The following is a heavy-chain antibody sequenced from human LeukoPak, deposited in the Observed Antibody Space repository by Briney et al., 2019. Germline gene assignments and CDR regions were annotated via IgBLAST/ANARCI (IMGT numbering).Heavy chain of an antibody. CDR3: ARGRWFGELSYNWFDP. CDR1: GFTFSSYD. J-gene: IGHJ5*02. CDR2: IGTAGDT. D-gene: IGHD3-10*01. V-gene: IGHV3-13*01. Sequence: PGRSLRLSCAASGFTFSSYDMHWVRQATGKGLEWVSAIGTAGDTYYPGSVKGRFTISRENAKNSLYLQMNSLRAGDTAVYYCARGRWFGELSYNWFDPWGQGTLVTVSS.